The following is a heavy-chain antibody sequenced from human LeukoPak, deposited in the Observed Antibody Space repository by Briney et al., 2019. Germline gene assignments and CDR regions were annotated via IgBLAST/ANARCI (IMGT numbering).Heavy chain of an antibody. CDR1: GFTFTSYW. J-gene: IGHJ4*02. D-gene: IGHD2-2*02. CDR2: INSDGSST. Sequence: PGGSLRLSCAASGFTFTSYWMHWVRQAPGEGLVWVSRINSDGSSTTYADSVKGRFTISRDNSRNTLYLQMNSPRAEDTAVYYCPKGCATTSCYTSEYWGQGTLVTVSS. V-gene: IGHV3-74*01. CDR3: PKGCATTSCYTSEY.